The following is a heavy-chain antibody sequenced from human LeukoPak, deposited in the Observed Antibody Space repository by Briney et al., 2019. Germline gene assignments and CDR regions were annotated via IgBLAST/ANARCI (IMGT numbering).Heavy chain of an antibody. J-gene: IGHJ4*02. D-gene: IGHD2-2*01. Sequence: SETLSLTCTVSGGSISSGDYYWNWIRQPPGKGLEWIEYIYYSGSTYYNPSLKSRVTISVDTSKNQFSLKLSSVTAADTAVYYCARAIVVVPAAMRYYFDYWGQGTLVTVSS. CDR1: GGSISSGDYY. CDR3: ARAIVVVPAAMRYYFDY. V-gene: IGHV4-30-4*01. CDR2: IYYSGST.